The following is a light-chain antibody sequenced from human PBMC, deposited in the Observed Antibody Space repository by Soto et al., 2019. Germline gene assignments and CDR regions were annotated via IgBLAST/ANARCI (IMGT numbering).Light chain of an antibody. V-gene: IGLV2-18*02. CDR1: SSDVGSYNR. Sequence: QSALTQPPSVSGSPGQSVTISCTGTSSDVGSYNRVSWYQQPPGTAPKLMIYEVSNRPSGVPDRCSGSKSGNTASLTISGLQAEDEADYYCSSYTSSSSYVFGTGTKLTVL. CDR3: SSYTSSSSYV. CDR2: EVS. J-gene: IGLJ1*01.